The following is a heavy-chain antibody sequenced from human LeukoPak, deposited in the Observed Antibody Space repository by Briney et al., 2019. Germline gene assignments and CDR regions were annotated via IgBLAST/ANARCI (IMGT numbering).Heavy chain of an antibody. CDR3: ARAGKRQGIQLWLRYNWFDP. CDR1: GFTFSSNF. D-gene: IGHD5-18*01. Sequence: GSLRLSCAASGFTFSSNFMSWVRQPPGKGLEWIGSIYYSGSTYYNPSLKSRVTISVDTSKNQFSLKLSSVTAADTAVYYCARAGKRQGIQLWLRYNWFDPWGQGTLVTVSS. V-gene: IGHV4-39*07. CDR2: IYYSGST. J-gene: IGHJ5*02.